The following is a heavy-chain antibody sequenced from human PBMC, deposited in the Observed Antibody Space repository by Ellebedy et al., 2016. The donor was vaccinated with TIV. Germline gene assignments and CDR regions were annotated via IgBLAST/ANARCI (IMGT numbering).Heavy chain of an antibody. CDR3: AKDLGDDSSG. CDR1: GFTFNVYA. Sequence: GESLKISCAASGFTFNVYAMHWVRQAPGKGLEWVAVISYDGSNKYYADSVKGRFTISRDNSKNTLYLQMNSLRAEDTAVYYCAKDLGDDSSGWGQGTLVTVSS. J-gene: IGHJ4*02. D-gene: IGHD3-22*01. CDR2: ISYDGSNK. V-gene: IGHV3-30*18.